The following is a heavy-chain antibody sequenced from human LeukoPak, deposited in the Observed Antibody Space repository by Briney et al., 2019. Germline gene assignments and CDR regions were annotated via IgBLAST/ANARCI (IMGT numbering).Heavy chain of an antibody. CDR2: IKSKTDGGTT. Sequence: GSLRLSCAASGFTFSNAWMSWVRQAPGKGLEWVGRIKSKTDGGTTDYAVPVKGRFTISRDDSKNTLYLHMNSLKTEDTAVYYCTTRGEYSGYDKDYWGQGTLVTVSS. CDR1: GFTFSNAW. CDR3: TTRGEYSGYDKDY. J-gene: IGHJ4*02. D-gene: IGHD5-12*01. V-gene: IGHV3-15*01.